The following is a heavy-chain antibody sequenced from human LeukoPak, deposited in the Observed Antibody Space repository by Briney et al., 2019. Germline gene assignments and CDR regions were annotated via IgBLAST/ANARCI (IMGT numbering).Heavy chain of an antibody. Sequence: GESLKISCKGSGYTFTNYWIGRVRQMPGKGLEFMGIIYPGDSDTRYSPSFQGQVTISVDKSINTAYLQWSSLKASDSAMYYCARAGYCNRWDGVDYWGQGTLVTVSS. CDR1: GYTFTNYW. CDR3: ARAGYCNRWDGVDY. J-gene: IGHJ4*02. V-gene: IGHV5-51*01. D-gene: IGHD2/OR15-2a*01. CDR2: IYPGDSDT.